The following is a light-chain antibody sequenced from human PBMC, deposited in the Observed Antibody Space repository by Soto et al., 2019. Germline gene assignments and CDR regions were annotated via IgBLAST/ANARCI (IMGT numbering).Light chain of an antibody. V-gene: IGLV2-8*01. J-gene: IGLJ1*01. CDR3: CSYAGNNNV. CDR2: EVS. Sequence: QSVLTQPPSASGCPGQSVTISCTGTSSDVGGYKYVSWYQQHPGKAPKLMIYEVSKRPSGVPDRFSGSKSGNTASLTVSGLQAEDEADYYCCSYAGNNNVFGTGTKVTVL. CDR1: SSDVGGYKY.